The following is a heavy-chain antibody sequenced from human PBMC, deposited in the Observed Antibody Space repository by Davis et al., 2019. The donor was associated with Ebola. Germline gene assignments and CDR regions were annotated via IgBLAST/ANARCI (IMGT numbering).Heavy chain of an antibody. CDR1: GGSISSYY. D-gene: IGHD6-13*01. Sequence: MPGGSLRLSCTASGGSISSYYWSWIRQPPGKGLEWIGYIYYSGSTNYNPSLKSRVTISVDTSKNQFSLKLSSVTAADTAVYYCARRGTSSWYAGWFDPWGQGTLVTVSS. J-gene: IGHJ5*02. CDR3: ARRGTSSWYAGWFDP. CDR2: IYYSGST. V-gene: IGHV4-59*01.